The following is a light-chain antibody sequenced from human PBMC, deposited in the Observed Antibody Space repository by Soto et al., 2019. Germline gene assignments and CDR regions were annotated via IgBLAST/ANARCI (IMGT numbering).Light chain of an antibody. J-gene: IGKJ1*01. V-gene: IGKV3-20*01. Sequence: EIVLTQSPGTLSLSPGERATLSCRASQSVSSSYLAWYQQKPGQAPRLLIYGASSRATGIPDRFSGSGSGTEFTLTISSLQSEDFAVYYCQQYNYWPQTFGQGTKVDIK. CDR1: QSVSSSY. CDR3: QQYNYWPQT. CDR2: GAS.